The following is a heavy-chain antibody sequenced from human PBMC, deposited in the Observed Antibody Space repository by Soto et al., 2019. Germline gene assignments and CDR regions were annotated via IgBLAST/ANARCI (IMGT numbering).Heavy chain of an antibody. CDR3: AKDGGWSLAVAGLFDS. CDR2: ISDSGSNT. Sequence: EVQLLESGGGLVQPGGSLRLSCGVSGSTFNSDDMSWVRQAPGRGLEWVSGISDSGSNTNYADSVKGRFTIFRDNSKNTLYLQMNSLRVEDTALYYCAKDGGWSLAVAGLFDSWGQGTLVTVSS. CDR1: GSTFNSDD. D-gene: IGHD6-19*01. V-gene: IGHV3-23*01. J-gene: IGHJ4*02.